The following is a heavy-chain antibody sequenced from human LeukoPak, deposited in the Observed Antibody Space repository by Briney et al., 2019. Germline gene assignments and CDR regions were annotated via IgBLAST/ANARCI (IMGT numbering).Heavy chain of an antibody. J-gene: IGHJ6*03. CDR2: IRYDGSNK. CDR1: GFTFSSYG. CDR3: ARDRRVAARLFYYMDV. V-gene: IGHV3-30*02. Sequence: GGSLRLSCAASGFTFSSYGMHWVRQAPGKGLEWVAFIRYDGSNKKYADSLKGRFTISRDNSRNTLYLQMNSLRAEDTAVYYCARDRRVAARLFYYMDVWGKGTTVTVSS. D-gene: IGHD6-6*01.